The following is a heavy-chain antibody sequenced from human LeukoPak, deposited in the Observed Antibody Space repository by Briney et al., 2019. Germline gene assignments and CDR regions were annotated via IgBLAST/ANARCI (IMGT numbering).Heavy chain of an antibody. J-gene: IGHJ5*02. D-gene: IGHD3-3*01. CDR1: GGSFSGYY. CDR2: INHSGST. Sequence: PSETLSLTCAVYGGSFSGYYWSWIRQPPRKGLEWIGEINHSGSTNYNPSLKSRVTISVDTSKNQFSLKLSSVTAADTAVYYCARGLGGRRITIFGVVGRPFDPWGQGTLVTVSS. CDR3: ARGLGGRRITIFGVVGRPFDP. V-gene: IGHV4-34*01.